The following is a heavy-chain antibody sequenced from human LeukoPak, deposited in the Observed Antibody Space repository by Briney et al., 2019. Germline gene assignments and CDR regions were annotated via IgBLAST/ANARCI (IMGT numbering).Heavy chain of an antibody. J-gene: IGHJ5*02. CDR1: GGSISSSNYY. CDR2: IYYSGST. V-gene: IGHV4-39*01. CDR3: ARVSHYYDSSGYYTNWFDP. Sequence: SETLSLTCTVSGGSISSSNYYWGWIRQPPGRGLEWIGTIYYSGSTYYNPSLKSRVTISVDTSKIQFSLKLNSVTAADTAVYYCARVSHYYDSSGYYTNWFDPWGQGTLVTVSS. D-gene: IGHD3-22*01.